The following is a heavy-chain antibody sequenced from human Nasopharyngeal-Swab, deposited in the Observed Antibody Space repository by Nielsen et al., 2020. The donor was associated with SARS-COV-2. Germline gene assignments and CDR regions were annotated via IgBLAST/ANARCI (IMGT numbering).Heavy chain of an antibody. Sequence: ASVKVSCKASGYTFTGYYMHWVRQAPGQGLEWRGRINPSSGGTNYAQKFQGRVTMTRDTSISTAYMELSRLSSDDTAVYYCARVSGYYYYMDVWGKGTTVTVSS. CDR2: INPSSGGT. J-gene: IGHJ6*03. CDR1: GYTFTGYY. V-gene: IGHV1-2*06. CDR3: ARVSGYYYYMDV.